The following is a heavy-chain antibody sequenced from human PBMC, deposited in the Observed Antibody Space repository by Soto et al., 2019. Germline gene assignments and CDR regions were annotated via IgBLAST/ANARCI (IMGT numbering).Heavy chain of an antibody. D-gene: IGHD3-9*01. V-gene: IGHV3-48*02. J-gene: IGHJ4*02. Sequence: PGGSLRLSCAASGFTFSSYSMNWVRQAPGKGLEWVSYISSSGSTIYYTDSVKGRFTISRDNANNSLYLQMSSLRDDDTAVYYCARSRADGRYAFDYWGQGTLVTVSS. CDR1: GFTFSSYS. CDR3: ARSRADGRYAFDY. CDR2: ISSSGSTI.